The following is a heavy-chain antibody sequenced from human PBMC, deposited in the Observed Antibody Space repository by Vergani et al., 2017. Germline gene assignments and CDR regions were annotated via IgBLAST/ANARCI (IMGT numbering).Heavy chain of an antibody. V-gene: IGHV4-61*02. Sequence: QVQLQESGPGLVKPSQTLSLTCTVSGGSISSGSYYWSWIRQPAGKGLEWIGRIYTSGSSNYNPSLTSRVTISVDTSKNQFSLKLSSVTAADTAVYYYARDGGRGYYDSSGYYGYWGQGTLVTVSS. CDR1: GGSISSGSYY. CDR3: ARDGGRGYYDSSGYYGY. D-gene: IGHD3-22*01. J-gene: IGHJ4*02. CDR2: IYTSGSS.